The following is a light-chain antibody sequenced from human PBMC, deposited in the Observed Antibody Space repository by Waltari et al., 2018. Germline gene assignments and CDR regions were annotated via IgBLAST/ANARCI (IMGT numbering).Light chain of an antibody. CDR1: QRISDY. J-gene: IGKJ2*01. V-gene: IGKV1-39*01. Sequence: DIQMTQSPSSLSASVGDRVTLTCRASQRISDYFNWYQQKPGKAPNLLIYSASSLQSGVPSRFSGSGSGTDFTLTISSLQPEDFATYYCQQSYTTPQTFGQGTKLEIK. CDR3: QQSYTTPQT. CDR2: SAS.